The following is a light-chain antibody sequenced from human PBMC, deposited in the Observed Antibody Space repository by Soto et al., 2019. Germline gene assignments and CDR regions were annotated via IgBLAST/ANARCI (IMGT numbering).Light chain of an antibody. V-gene: IGKV3-20*01. Sequence: EIVLTQSPGTLSLSPGERATLSCRASQSVSSSYLAWYQQKPGQGPRLLIYGASSRATGIPDRFSGSGSGTDFTLTISRLEPEDFAVYYCQQYGSPCTFGQGTKLEIK. CDR2: GAS. J-gene: IGKJ2*02. CDR1: QSVSSSY. CDR3: QQYGSPCT.